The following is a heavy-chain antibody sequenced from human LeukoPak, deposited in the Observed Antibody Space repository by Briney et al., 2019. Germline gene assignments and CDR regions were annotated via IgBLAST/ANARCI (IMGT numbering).Heavy chain of an antibody. CDR2: IKQDGSEK. D-gene: IGHD5-12*01. CDR3: ARGYSGYDWAPDY. Sequence: GGSLRLSCAASGFTFSSYWMSWDRQAPGNGLEWVANIKQDGSEKYYMDSVKGRFTISRDTAKNSLYLQMNSLRAEDTAVYYCARGYSGYDWAPDYWGQGTLVTVSS. V-gene: IGHV3-7*04. CDR1: GFTFSSYW. J-gene: IGHJ4*02.